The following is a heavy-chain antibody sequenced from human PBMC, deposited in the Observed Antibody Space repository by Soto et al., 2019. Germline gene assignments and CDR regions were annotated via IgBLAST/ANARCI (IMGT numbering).Heavy chain of an antibody. D-gene: IGHD5-18*01. CDR2: ISSSSSYT. V-gene: IGHV3-11*06. CDR1: GFTFSDYY. Sequence: GGSLRLSCAASGFTFSDYYMSWIHQAPGKGLEWVSYISSSSSYTNYADSVKGRFTISRDNAKNSLYLQMNSLRAEDTVVYYCAIGYSYGDFDYWGQGTLVTVSS. J-gene: IGHJ4*02. CDR3: AIGYSYGDFDY.